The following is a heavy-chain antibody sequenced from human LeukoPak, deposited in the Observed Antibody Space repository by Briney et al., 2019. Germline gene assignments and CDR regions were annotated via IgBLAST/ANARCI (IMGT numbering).Heavy chain of an antibody. CDR1: GFTFSSYG. Sequence: GGSLRLSCAASGFTFSSYGMHWVCQAPGKGLEWVADIWYDGSKKYYADSVKGRFSISRDNYKNTLYLQMNSLRAEDTAVYYCARDTYDSGGYSYGIYWGQGTLVTVSS. D-gene: IGHD3-22*01. V-gene: IGHV3-33*01. CDR2: IWYDGSKK. J-gene: IGHJ4*02. CDR3: ARDTYDSGGYSYGIY.